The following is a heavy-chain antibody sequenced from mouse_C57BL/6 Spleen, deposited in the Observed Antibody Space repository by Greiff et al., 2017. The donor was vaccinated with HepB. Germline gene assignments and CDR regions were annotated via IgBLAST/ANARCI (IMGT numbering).Heavy chain of an antibody. D-gene: IGHD4-1*01. V-gene: IGHV1-52*01. Sequence: QVQLQQPGAELVRPGSSVKLSCKASGYTFTSYWMHWVKQRPIQGLEWIGNIDPSDSETHYNQKFKDKATLTVDKSSSTAYMQLSSLTSEDSAVYYGARREGLTGTFAYWGQGTLVTVSA. J-gene: IGHJ3*01. CDR1: GYTFTSYW. CDR2: IDPSDSET. CDR3: ARREGLTGTFAY.